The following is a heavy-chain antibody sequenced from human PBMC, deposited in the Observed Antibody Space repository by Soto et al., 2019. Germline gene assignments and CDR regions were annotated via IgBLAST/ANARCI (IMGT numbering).Heavy chain of an antibody. Sequence: GASVKVSCKASGYTFTSYYMHWVRQAPGQGLEWMGIINPSSSYTNYADSVKGRFTISRDNAMNSLYLQMNSLRAEDTAVYYCARLRLTGYFDYWGQGTLVTVSS. J-gene: IGHJ4*02. CDR1: GYTFTSYY. V-gene: IGHV1-46*04. CDR2: INPSSSYT. CDR3: ARLRLTGYFDY.